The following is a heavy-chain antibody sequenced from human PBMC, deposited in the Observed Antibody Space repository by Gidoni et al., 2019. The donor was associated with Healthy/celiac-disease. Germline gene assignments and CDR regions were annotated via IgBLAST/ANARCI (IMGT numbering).Heavy chain of an antibody. Sequence: QVQLVESGGGVVQPGRYLRLPWSAAGFTFSSHGMHWFRQAPGQGLGWVAVIWYDGSNKYYADSVKGRFTISRDNSKNTLYLQMNNLRAEDTAVYYCARDSSSSLYYYYGMDVWGQGTTVTVSS. J-gene: IGHJ6*02. CDR3: ARDSSSSLYYYYGMDV. D-gene: IGHD6-6*01. CDR2: IWYDGSNK. CDR1: GFTFSSHG. V-gene: IGHV3-33*01.